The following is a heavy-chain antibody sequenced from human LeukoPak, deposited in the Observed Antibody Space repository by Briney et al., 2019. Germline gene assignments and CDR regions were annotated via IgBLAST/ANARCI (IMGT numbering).Heavy chain of an antibody. CDR3: ARGLQLERYEDYFDY. Sequence: GESLKISCKGSGYSFTRYWLGWVRQMPGKGLEWMGIIYTGDSDTRYSPSFQGQVTISADKSISTAYLQWSSLKASDTDMYYCARGLQLERYEDYFDYWGQGTLVTVSS. CDR1: GYSFTRYW. V-gene: IGHV5-51*01. J-gene: IGHJ4*02. CDR2: IYTGDSDT. D-gene: IGHD1-1*01.